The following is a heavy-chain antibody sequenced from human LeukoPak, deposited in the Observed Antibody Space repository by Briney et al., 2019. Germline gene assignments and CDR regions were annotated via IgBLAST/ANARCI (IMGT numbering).Heavy chain of an antibody. J-gene: IGHJ3*02. V-gene: IGHV3-23*01. CDR1: GFTFSSYA. D-gene: IGHD3-10*01. Sequence: HPGGSLRLSCAASGFTFSSYAMSWVRQAPGKGLEWVSAISGSGGSTYYADSVKGRFTISRDNSKDTLYLQMNSLRAEDTAVYYCAKTIWFGGPRGDAFDIWGQGTMVTVPS. CDR2: ISGSGGST. CDR3: AKTIWFGGPRGDAFDI.